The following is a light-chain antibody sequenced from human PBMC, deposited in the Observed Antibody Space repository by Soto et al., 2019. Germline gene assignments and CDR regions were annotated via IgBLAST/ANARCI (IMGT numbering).Light chain of an antibody. J-gene: IGLJ1*01. CDR1: SSDVGGYNY. V-gene: IGLV2-14*01. CDR3: SSKTSSNTPLYV. CDR2: EVS. Sequence: QSALTQPASVSGSPGQSITISCTGTSSDVGGYNYVSWHQQHPGKAPKLMIYEVSHRPSGISNRFSGSKSGNTASLTISGLQAEDEADYYCSSKTSSNTPLYVFGTGTQLTVL.